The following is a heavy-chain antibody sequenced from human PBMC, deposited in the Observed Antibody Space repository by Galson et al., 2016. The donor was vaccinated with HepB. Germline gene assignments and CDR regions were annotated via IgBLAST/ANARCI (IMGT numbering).Heavy chain of an antibody. CDR2: IDPRSDSYI. D-gene: IGHD3-22*01. CDR1: GYNFTSYW. Sequence: QSGAEVKKPGESLRISCKGSGYNFTSYWISWVRQMPGKGLEWMGRIDPRSDSYINYSPSFQGHVTISADKSISTSYLLWSSLKASDTAIYYCARSVDYYDSSSYFWGQGTLVTVSS. CDR3: ARSVDYYDSSSYF. V-gene: IGHV5-10-1*01. J-gene: IGHJ4*02.